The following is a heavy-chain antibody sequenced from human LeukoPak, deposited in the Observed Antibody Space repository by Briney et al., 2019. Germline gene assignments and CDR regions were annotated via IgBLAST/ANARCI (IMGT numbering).Heavy chain of an antibody. J-gene: IGHJ4*02. D-gene: IGHD6-19*01. CDR2: IYTSGST. CDR3: ARDYLNSSGWYWGHDY. V-gene: IGHV4-4*07. Sequence: PSETLSLTCTVSGGSISSYYWSWIRQPAGKGLEWIGRIYTSGSTNYNPSLKSRVTISVDTSKNQFSLKLSSVTAADTAVYYCARDYLNSSGWYWGHDYWGQGTLVTVSS. CDR1: GGSISSYY.